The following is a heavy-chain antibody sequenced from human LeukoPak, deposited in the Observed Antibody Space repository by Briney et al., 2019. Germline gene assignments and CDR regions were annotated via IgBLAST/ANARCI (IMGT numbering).Heavy chain of an antibody. CDR2: ISGSGGST. J-gene: IGHJ3*02. CDR1: GFTFSSYS. V-gene: IGHV3-23*01. CDR3: AKDRILDYYGRPDAFDI. Sequence: PGGSLRLSCAASGFTFSSYSMSWVRQAPGKGLEWVSAISGSGGSTYYADSVKGRFTISRDNSKNTLYLQMNSLRAEDTAVYYCAKDRILDYYGRPDAFDIWGQGTMVTVSS. D-gene: IGHD3-10*01.